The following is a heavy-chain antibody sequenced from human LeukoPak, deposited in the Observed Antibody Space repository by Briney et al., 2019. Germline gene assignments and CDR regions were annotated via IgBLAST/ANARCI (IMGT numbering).Heavy chain of an antibody. CDR3: TRSFHSSSWYFDY. J-gene: IGHJ4*02. CDR2: IYYSGST. D-gene: IGHD6-13*01. Sequence: PETLSLTCTVSGGTISSYYWSWIRQPPGKGLEWIGYIYYSGSTNYNPSLNSRVTISVDTSKNQFSLKLSSVTAADTAVYHCTRSFHSSSWYFDYWGQGTLVTVSS. V-gene: IGHV4-59*08. CDR1: GGTISSYY.